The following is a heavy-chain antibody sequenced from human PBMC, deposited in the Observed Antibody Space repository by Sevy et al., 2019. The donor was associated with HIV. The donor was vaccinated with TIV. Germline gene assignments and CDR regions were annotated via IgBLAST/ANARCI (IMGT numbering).Heavy chain of an antibody. CDR3: ARLYGDSSRIDY. Sequence: SETLSLTCAVYGGSFSGYYWSWIRQPPGKGLERIGEINHSGSTKYNPSLKSRVTISVDTSKNQFSLKLSSVTAADTAVYYCARLYGDSSRIDYWCQGTLVTVSS. CDR2: INHSGST. CDR1: GGSFSGYY. J-gene: IGHJ4*02. V-gene: IGHV4-34*01. D-gene: IGHD6-6*01.